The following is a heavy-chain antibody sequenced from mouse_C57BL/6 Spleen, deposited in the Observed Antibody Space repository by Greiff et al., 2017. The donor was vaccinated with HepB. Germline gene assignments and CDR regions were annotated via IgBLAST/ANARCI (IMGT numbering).Heavy chain of an antibody. V-gene: IGHV1-55*01. Sequence: VQLQQPGAELVKPGASVKMSCKASGYTFTSYWITWVKQRPGQGLEWIGDIYPGSGSTNYNEKFKSKATLTVDTSSSTAYMQLSSLTSEDSAVYYCARCLELSPYYYAMDYWGQGTSVTVSS. CDR1: GYTFTSYW. J-gene: IGHJ4*01. CDR2: IYPGSGST. D-gene: IGHD1-1*02. CDR3: ARCLELSPYYYAMDY.